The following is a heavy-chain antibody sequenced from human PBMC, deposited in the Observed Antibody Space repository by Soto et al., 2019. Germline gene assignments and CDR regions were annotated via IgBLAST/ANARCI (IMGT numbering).Heavy chain of an antibody. J-gene: IGHJ6*04. V-gene: IGHV3-66*01. CDR3: ARDRYQYSGYGLSGWDV. D-gene: IGHD5-12*01. CDR2: IYSGGST. Sequence: GGSLRLSCAASGFTVSSNYMSWVRQAPGKGLEWVSVIYSGGSTYYADSVKGRFTISRDNSKNTLYLQMNSLRAEDTAVYYCARDRYQYSGYGLSGWDVWGKGTTVTVSS. CDR1: GFTVSSNY.